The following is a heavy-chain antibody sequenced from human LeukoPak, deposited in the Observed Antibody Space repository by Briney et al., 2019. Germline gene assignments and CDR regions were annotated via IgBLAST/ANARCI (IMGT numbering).Heavy chain of an antibody. V-gene: IGHV1-46*01. CDR3: ARDQTMIVATILDYYYYGMDV. Sequence: ASVKVSCKASGYTFTSYYMHWVRQAPGQGLEWMGIINPSGGSTSYAQKFQGRVTMTRDTSTSTVYMELSSLRSEDTAVYYCARDQTMIVATILDYYYYGMDVWGRGTTVTVSS. CDR2: INPSGGST. CDR1: GYTFTSYY. J-gene: IGHJ6*02. D-gene: IGHD5-12*01.